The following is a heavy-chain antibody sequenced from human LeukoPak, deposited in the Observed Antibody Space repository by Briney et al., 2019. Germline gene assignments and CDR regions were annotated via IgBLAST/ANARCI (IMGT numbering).Heavy chain of an antibody. D-gene: IGHD3-10*01. CDR2: ISGSGGST. V-gene: IGHV3-23*01. CDR1: GFTFSSYA. CDR3: AKALPTMVRGHRGGYFDY. J-gene: IGHJ4*02. Sequence: PGGSLRLSCAASGFTFSSYAMSWVHQAPGKGLEWVSAISGSGGSTYYADSVKGRFTISRDNSKNTLYLQMNSLRAEDTAVYYCAKALPTMVRGHRGGYFDYWGQGTLVTVSS.